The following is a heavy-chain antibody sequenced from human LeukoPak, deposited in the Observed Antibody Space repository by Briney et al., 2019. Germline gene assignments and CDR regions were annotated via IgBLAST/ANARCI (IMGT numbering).Heavy chain of an antibody. V-gene: IGHV4-31*03. CDR3: TRAETY. CDR2: IYFSGST. J-gene: IGHJ4*02. Sequence: SETLSLTRSVSGGSISSGDYSLNWVRQHPGKGLEWIGHIYFSGSTSYNPSLKSRVTISLDTSKNQFSLKLRSVTAADTAVYYCTRAETYWGQGTLVTVSS. CDR1: GGSISSGDYS.